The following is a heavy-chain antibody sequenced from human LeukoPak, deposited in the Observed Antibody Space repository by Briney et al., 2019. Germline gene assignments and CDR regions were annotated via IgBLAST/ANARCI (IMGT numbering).Heavy chain of an antibody. CDR2: INHSGST. V-gene: IGHV4-34*01. CDR3: ARARIVGATTKNDY. Sequence: SETLSLTCAVYGGSFSGYYWSWIRQPPGKGLEWIGEINHSGSTNYNPSLKSRVTISVDTSKNQFSLKLSSVTAADTAVYYCARARIVGATTKNDYWGQGTLVTVPS. D-gene: IGHD1-26*01. CDR1: GGSFSGYY. J-gene: IGHJ4*02.